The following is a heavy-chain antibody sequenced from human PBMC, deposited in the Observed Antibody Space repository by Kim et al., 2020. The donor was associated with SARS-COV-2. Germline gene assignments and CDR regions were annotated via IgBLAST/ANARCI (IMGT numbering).Heavy chain of an antibody. Sequence: GGSLRLSCAASGFTFSSYAMSWVRQAPGKGLEWVSAISGSGGSTYYADSVKGRFTISRDNSKNTLYLQMNSLRAEDTAVYYCAKDRGTSKYNWNYIAGGPYFDYWGQGTLVTVSS. J-gene: IGHJ4*02. CDR1: GFTFSSYA. D-gene: IGHD1-7*01. CDR2: ISGSGGST. V-gene: IGHV3-23*01. CDR3: AKDRGTSKYNWNYIAGGPYFDY.